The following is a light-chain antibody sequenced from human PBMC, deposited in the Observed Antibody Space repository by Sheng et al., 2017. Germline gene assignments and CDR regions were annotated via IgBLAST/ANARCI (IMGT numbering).Light chain of an antibody. V-gene: IGLV1-44*01. CDR2: SHN. CDR1: DSNIGSNS. Sequence: QSVLTQPPSASGTPGQRVTISCSGSDSNIGSNSVTWYQQLPGTAPKLLIYSHNQRPSGVPDRFSGSKSGTSASLAISGLQSEDEADYHCVSWDDSLNGPVFGGGTKLTVL. J-gene: IGLJ3*02. CDR3: VSWDDSLNGPV.